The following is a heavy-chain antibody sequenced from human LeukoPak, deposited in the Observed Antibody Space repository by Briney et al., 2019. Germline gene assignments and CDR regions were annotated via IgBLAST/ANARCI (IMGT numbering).Heavy chain of an antibody. CDR2: VSSGGGNT. J-gene: IGHJ4*02. V-gene: IGHV3-23*01. Sequence: QAGGSLRLSCAASGFSFNNYAMSWVRQAPGKGLEWLSCVSSGGGNTYYADSVKGRFTISRDNSKNTLYLQINSLRAEDTAVYYCAKDLAVVTPGSHFDYWGQGTLVTVSS. CDR3: AKDLAVVTPGSHFDY. CDR1: GFSFNNYA. D-gene: IGHD4-23*01.